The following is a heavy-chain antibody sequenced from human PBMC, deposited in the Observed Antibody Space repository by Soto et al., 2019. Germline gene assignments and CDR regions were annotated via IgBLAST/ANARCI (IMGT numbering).Heavy chain of an antibody. Sequence: ASVKVSCKASGYTFTSYVISWVRHAPGQGLEWMGWISAYNGNTNYAQKLQGRVTMTTDTSTSIAYMELRSLRSDDTAVYYCARDQVAVAESAEYFQHWGQGTLVTVSS. D-gene: IGHD6-19*01. V-gene: IGHV1-18*01. CDR3: ARDQVAVAESAEYFQH. CDR1: GYTFTSYV. CDR2: ISAYNGNT. J-gene: IGHJ1*01.